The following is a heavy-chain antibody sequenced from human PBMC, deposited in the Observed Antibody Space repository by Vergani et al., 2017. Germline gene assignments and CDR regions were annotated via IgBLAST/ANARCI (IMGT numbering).Heavy chain of an antibody. CDR2: ISANNGNT. J-gene: IGHJ3*02. V-gene: IGHV1-18*04. CDR1: GYTFTSYG. Sequence: QVQLVQSGAEVKKPGASVKVSCKASGYTFTSYGISWVRQAPGKGLEWMGWISANNGNTKYAQKLQGRGTMTTETSTRTAYMELRSLRSDDTAVYYCARDRESWSYHDAFDIWGQGTMVTVSS. D-gene: IGHD1-26*01. CDR3: ARDRESWSYHDAFDI.